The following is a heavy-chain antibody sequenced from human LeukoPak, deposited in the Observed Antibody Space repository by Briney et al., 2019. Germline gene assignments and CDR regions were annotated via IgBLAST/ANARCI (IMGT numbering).Heavy chain of an antibody. CDR1: GGSFSGYY. V-gene: IGHV4-59*01. CDR3: ARETSQKGAHYMDV. J-gene: IGHJ6*03. Sequence: PSETLSLTCAVYGGSFSGYYWSWIRQPPGKGLEWIGYIYYSGSTNYNPSLKSRLTISVDTSKNQFSLKLSSVTAADTAVYYCARETSQKGAHYMDVWGKGTTVTISS. D-gene: IGHD3-16*01. CDR2: IYYSGST.